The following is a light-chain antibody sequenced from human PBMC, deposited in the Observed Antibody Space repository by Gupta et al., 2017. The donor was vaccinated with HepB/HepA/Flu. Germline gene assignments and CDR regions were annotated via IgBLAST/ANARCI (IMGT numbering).Light chain of an antibody. CDR1: QNIRIS. CDR2: SAS. Sequence: DIRMTQSPSSLSASVGDTVSITCRASQNIRISLNWYQQKPGKAPKLLMYSASSLQSGVSSTFSGSGSGTDFTLTINDLQPEDFATYYCQQTDTAPGSFGQGTXLEIK. V-gene: IGKV1-39*01. CDR3: QQTDTAPGS. J-gene: IGKJ2*04.